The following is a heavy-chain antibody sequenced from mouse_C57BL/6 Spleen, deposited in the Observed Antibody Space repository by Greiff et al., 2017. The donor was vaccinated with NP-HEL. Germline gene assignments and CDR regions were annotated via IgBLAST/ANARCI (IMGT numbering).Heavy chain of an antibody. J-gene: IGHJ4*01. CDR3: ARSGPGLRFAMDY. CDR1: GFSLTSYG. V-gene: IGHV2-2*01. CDR2: IWSGGST. Sequence: VKLMESGPGLVQPSQSLSITCTVSGFSLTSYGVHWVRQSPGKGLEWLGVIWSGGSTDYNAAFISRLSISKDNSKSQVFFKMNSLQADDTAIYYCARSGPGLRFAMDYWGQGTSVTVSS. D-gene: IGHD1-1*01.